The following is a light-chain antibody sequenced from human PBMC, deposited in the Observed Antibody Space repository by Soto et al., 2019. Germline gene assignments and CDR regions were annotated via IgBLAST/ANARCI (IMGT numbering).Light chain of an antibody. J-gene: IGLJ1*01. CDR3: TSYASSSTLV. CDR2: DVS. CDR1: SGDVGGYNY. V-gene: IGLV2-14*03. Sequence: QSALTQPPSVSGSPGQSITISCSGNSGDVGGYNYVSWYQQHPGKAPKLMIYDVSHRPSGISNRFTGSKSGNSASLTISGLQAEDEADYYCTSYASSSTLVFGTGTKVTVL.